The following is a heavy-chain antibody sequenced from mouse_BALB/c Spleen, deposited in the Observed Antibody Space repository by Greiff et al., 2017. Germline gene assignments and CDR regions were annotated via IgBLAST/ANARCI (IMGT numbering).Heavy chain of an antibody. CDR1: GFTFSSYA. CDR2: ISSGGSYT. V-gene: IGHV5-9-3*01. Sequence: EVKLVESGGGLVKPGGSLKLSCAASGFTFSSYAMSWVRQTPEKRLEWVATISSGGSYTYYPDSVKGRFTISRDNAKNTLYLQMSSLRSEDTAMYYCARRWDGYHYFDCWGQGTTLTVSS. CDR3: ARRWDGYHYFDC. J-gene: IGHJ2*01. D-gene: IGHD2-3*01.